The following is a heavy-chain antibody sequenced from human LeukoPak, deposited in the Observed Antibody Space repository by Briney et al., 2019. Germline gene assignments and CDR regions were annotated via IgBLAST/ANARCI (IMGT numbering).Heavy chain of an antibody. CDR1: GFTFSSYA. Sequence: GGSLRLSCAASGFTFSSYAMSWVRQAPGKGVEWVSVISGSGGGAYYADSVKGRFSISRDNSKNTLYLQMNSLRAEHTALYYCASQSGYSNSWYCFDYWGQGTLVTVSS. V-gene: IGHV3-23*01. CDR3: ASQSGYSNSWYCFDY. J-gene: IGHJ4*02. D-gene: IGHD6-13*01. CDR2: ISGSGGGA.